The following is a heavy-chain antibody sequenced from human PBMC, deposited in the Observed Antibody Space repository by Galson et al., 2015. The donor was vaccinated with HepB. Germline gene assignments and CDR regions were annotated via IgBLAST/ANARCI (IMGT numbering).Heavy chain of an antibody. CDR2: INPYSGAS. CDR1: GYIFTAHF. J-gene: IGHJ4*02. CDR3: ARPASSGLYVEGLHYYFDS. V-gene: IGHV1-2*02. Sequence: SVKVSCKASGYIFTAHFIHWVRQAPGQGLEWTGWINPYSGASRFASKFQDRVTLTRDTGASVVYMQLTRLTSDDSAVYYCARPASSGLYVEGLHYYFDSWGQGTQVTVSS. D-gene: IGHD6-19*01.